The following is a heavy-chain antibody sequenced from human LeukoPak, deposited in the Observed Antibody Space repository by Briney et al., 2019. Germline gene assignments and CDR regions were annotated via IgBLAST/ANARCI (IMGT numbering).Heavy chain of an antibody. CDR3: YLKGPYDFWSGYYSNWFDP. CDR2: INPNSGGT. V-gene: IGHV1-2*02. Sequence: GASVKVSCKASGYTFTGYYMHWVRQAPGQGLEWMGWINPNSGGTNYAQRFQGRVTMTRDTSISTAYMELSSLRSEDTAVYYCYLKGPYDFWSGYYSNWFDPWGQGTLVTVSS. J-gene: IGHJ5*02. D-gene: IGHD3-3*01. CDR1: GYTFTGYY.